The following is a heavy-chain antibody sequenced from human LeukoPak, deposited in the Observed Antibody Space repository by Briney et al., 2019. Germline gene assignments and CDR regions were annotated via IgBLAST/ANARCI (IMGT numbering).Heavy chain of an antibody. CDR1: GFTFSNAW. V-gene: IGHV3-11*04. CDR2: ISGSGSAT. D-gene: IGHD2-15*01. J-gene: IGHJ4*02. CDR3: ARPTPSTHLPDY. Sequence: GGSLRLSCAASGFTFSNAWMSWVRQAPGKGLEWVSYISGSGSATHYADSVKGRFVISRDNAKNSLYLQMNSLRAEDTAVYYCARPTPSTHLPDYWGQGTLVTVSS.